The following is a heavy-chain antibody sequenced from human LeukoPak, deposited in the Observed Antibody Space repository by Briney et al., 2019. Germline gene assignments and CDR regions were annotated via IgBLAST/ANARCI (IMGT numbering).Heavy chain of an antibody. Sequence: PSQTLSLTCTVSGGSISSGDYYWSWIRQPPGKGLEWIGYIYYSGSTYYNPSLKSRVTISVDTSKNQFSLKLSSVTAADTAVYYCARDSFISIPGIAVAWGDPTPSWFDPWGQGTLVTVSS. J-gene: IGHJ5*02. V-gene: IGHV4-30-4*01. D-gene: IGHD6-19*01. CDR1: GGSISSGDYY. CDR2: IYYSGST. CDR3: ARDSFISIPGIAVAWGDPTPSWFDP.